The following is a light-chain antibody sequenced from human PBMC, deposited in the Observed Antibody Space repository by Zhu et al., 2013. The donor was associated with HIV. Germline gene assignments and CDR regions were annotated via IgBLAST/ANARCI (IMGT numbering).Light chain of an antibody. J-gene: IGKJ3*01. V-gene: IGKV1-9*01. CDR1: QDLSRW. CDR3: HHVNDNPA. CDR2: AAS. Sequence: DIQMTQSPSSVSASIGDTVIITCRASQDLSRWLAWYQQKAGKAPKLLIYAASTLQSGVPSRFGGRGSGTEFTLTIANLQPEDFATYYCHHVNDNPAFGPGTKVDFK.